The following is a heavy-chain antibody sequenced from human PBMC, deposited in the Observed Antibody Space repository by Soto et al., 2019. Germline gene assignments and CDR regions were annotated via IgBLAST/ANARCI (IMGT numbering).Heavy chain of an antibody. D-gene: IGHD2-8*01. CDR2: IYYSGNT. CDR1: GGSISSGSYY. J-gene: IGHJ6*02. CDR3: ARDPNGGNVLYYGMDV. V-gene: IGHV4-31*01. Sequence: PSETLSLTCTVSGGSISSGSYYWSWIRQHPGKALEWIGFIYYSGNTYYHPSLQSLITISIDTSKNQFSLKLSSVTAADTAVYYCARDPNGGNVLYYGMDVWGQGTTVTVSS.